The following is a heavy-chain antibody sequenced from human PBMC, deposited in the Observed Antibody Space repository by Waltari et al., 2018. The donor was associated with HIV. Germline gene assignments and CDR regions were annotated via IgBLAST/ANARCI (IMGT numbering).Heavy chain of an antibody. CDR1: GYTLTDLS. J-gene: IGHJ6*02. CDR2: FDPEDDET. Sequence: QVQLIQSGAAVQKPGASATVYCKVFGYTLTDLSMNWVRQAPGKGLEWMGVFDPEDDETIYAQKFQGRVTMTEDTSTDSAYMELSSLTSEDTAVYYCATGGGTTSIQLYDLDVWGQGTTVTVSS. CDR3: ATGGGTTSIQLYDLDV. V-gene: IGHV1-24*01. D-gene: IGHD1-26*01.